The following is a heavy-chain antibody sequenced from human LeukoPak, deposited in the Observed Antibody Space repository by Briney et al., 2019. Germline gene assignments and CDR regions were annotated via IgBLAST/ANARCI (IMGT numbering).Heavy chain of an antibody. CDR2: ISGKGAST. J-gene: IGHJ4*02. D-gene: IGHD6-6*01. CDR3: AKDSSPLYSSSSAYFDY. CDR1: GFTFDDYA. V-gene: IGHV3-23*01. Sequence: GRSLRLSCAASGFTFDDYAMHWVRQAPGKGLEWVSAISGKGASTYYADSVKGRFTISRDNSKNTLYLHMNSLRAEDTAVYYCAKDSSPLYSSSSAYFDYWGQGTLVTVSS.